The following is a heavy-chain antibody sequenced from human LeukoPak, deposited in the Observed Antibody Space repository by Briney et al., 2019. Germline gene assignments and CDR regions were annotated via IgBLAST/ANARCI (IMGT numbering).Heavy chain of an antibody. CDR3: ATDLMSTSNWEFDY. J-gene: IGHJ4*02. Sequence: ASVKVSCNASGYTFADYFIHWVRQAPGQGLEWMGRINPNTGGAEYAPKFQGWVTMTRDTSISTAYVEVNRLMSDDAAVYYCATDLMSTSNWEFDYWGQGTLVIVSS. D-gene: IGHD1-26*01. CDR1: GYTFADYF. V-gene: IGHV1-2*04. CDR2: INPNTGGA.